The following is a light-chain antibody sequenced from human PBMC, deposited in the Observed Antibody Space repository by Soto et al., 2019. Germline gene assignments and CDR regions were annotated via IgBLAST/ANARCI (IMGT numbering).Light chain of an antibody. CDR3: QHYNYWPYT. CDR2: DAS. Sequence: LMTQSPATLSLSPGERATLSCRASQTIDNTLAWYQRKPGQAPRLLIYDASTRATSVPARFSGSGSGTDFTLTISSLQSEDFAVYYCQHYNYWPYTFGQGTKVDIK. J-gene: IGKJ2*01. CDR1: QTIDNT. V-gene: IGKV3-15*01.